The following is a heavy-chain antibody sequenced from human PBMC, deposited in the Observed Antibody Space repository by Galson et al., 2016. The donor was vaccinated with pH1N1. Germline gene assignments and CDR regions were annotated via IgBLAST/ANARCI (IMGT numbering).Heavy chain of an antibody. V-gene: IGHV3-49*04. CDR3: ARGLREFDY. Sequence: SLRLSCATSGFNFGDYAMSWVRQAPGKGLQWVGFIRTKAHGGTTEYAASVKDRFIISRDDSKNIAYLQVNSLKTEDTAVYYCARGLREFDYWGQGTLVTVSS. CDR2: IRTKAHGGTT. CDR1: GFNFGDYA. J-gene: IGHJ4*02.